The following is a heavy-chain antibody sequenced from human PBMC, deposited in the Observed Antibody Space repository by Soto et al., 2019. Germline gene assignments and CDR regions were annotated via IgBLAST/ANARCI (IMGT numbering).Heavy chain of an antibody. CDR3: AKAPAPYDYVWGSYPPGLHFDY. D-gene: IGHD3-16*02. Sequence: GGSLRLSCSASGFIFSESTIYWVRQVPGKGLEAISAVSTSGGSTYYADSVKGRFTISRDNSKNTLYLQMNSLRAEDTAVYYCAKAPAPYDYVWGSYPPGLHFDYWGQGTLVTVSS. CDR2: VSTSGGST. CDR1: GFIFSEST. J-gene: IGHJ4*02. V-gene: IGHV3-23*01.